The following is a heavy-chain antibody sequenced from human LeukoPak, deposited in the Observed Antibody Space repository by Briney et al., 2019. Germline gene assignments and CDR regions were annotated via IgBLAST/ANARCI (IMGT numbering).Heavy chain of an antibody. CDR1: GGSFSGYY. CDR2: INHSGST. J-gene: IGHJ5*02. V-gene: IGHV4-34*01. D-gene: IGHD3-10*02. Sequence: PSETLSLTCAVYGGSFSGYYWSWIRQPPGKGLEWIGEINHSGSTNYNPSLKSRVTISVDTSQNQFSLKLSSVTAADTAVYYCARALFWGVYYPNWFDPWGQGTPVTLSP. CDR3: ARALFWGVYYPNWFDP.